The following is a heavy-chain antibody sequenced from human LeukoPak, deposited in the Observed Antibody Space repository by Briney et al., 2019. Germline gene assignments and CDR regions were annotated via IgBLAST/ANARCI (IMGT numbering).Heavy chain of an antibody. Sequence: PGGSLRLSCAASGFTFSSYAMHWVRQAPGKGLEWVAVISYDGSNKYYADSVKGRFTISRDNSKNTLYLQMNSLRAEDTAVYYCAKVHPSPVVPAALDYWGQGTLVTVSS. V-gene: IGHV3-30-3*01. CDR2: ISYDGSNK. D-gene: IGHD2-2*01. CDR3: AKVHPSPVVPAALDY. J-gene: IGHJ4*02. CDR1: GFTFSSYA.